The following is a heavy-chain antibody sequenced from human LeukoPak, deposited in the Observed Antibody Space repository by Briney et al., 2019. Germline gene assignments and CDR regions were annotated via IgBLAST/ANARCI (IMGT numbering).Heavy chain of an antibody. D-gene: IGHD6-6*01. CDR3: ARLGTYSSSSWFDP. J-gene: IGHJ5*02. Sequence: SETLSLTCAVSGGSISNSNWWSWVRQPPGKGLEWIGEIYHSGSTNYNPSLKSRVTISVDKSKNQFSLNLSSVTAADTAVYYCARLGTYSSSSWFDPWGQGTLVTVSS. V-gene: IGHV4-4*02. CDR2: IYHSGST. CDR1: GGSISNSNW.